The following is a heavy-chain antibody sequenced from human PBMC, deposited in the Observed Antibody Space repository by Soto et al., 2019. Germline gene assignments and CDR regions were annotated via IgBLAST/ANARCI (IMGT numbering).Heavy chain of an antibody. CDR3: ARDIDPGYSSGWYNFGY. J-gene: IGHJ4*02. CDR1: GGSISSGGYY. D-gene: IGHD6-19*01. Sequence: PSETLSLTCTVSGGSISSGGYYWSWIRQHPGKGLEWIGYIYYSGSTYYNPSLKSRVTISVDTSKNQFSLKLSSVTAADTAVYYCARDIDPGYSSGWYNFGYWGQGTLVTVSS. CDR2: IYYSGST. V-gene: IGHV4-31*03.